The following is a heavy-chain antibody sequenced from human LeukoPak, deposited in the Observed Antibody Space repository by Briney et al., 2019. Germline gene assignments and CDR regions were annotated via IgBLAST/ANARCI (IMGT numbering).Heavy chain of an antibody. D-gene: IGHD6-19*01. CDR3: VRAVAGTGYFGY. CDR1: GFIFSSYA. Sequence: GGSLRLSCSASGFIFSSYAMHWVRQAPGKGLEYVSAISSNGGITYYADSWKGRFTISRDNSKNTLYLQMSSLRAEDTAVYYCVRAVAGTGYFGYWGQGTLVTVS. J-gene: IGHJ4*02. V-gene: IGHV3-64D*09. CDR2: ISSNGGIT.